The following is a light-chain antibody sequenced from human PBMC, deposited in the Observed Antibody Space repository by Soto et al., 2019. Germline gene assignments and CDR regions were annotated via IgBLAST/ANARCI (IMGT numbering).Light chain of an antibody. Sequence: DIQLTQSPSFLSASVGDRVTITCRASQGISSYLAWYQQKPGQAPKLLIYAASTLQSGVPSRFSGSGSGTEFTLTISSLQPEDFATYYCQQLNSYPPFFGPGTKVDI. CDR2: AAS. CDR1: QGISSY. CDR3: QQLNSYPPF. V-gene: IGKV1-9*01. J-gene: IGKJ3*01.